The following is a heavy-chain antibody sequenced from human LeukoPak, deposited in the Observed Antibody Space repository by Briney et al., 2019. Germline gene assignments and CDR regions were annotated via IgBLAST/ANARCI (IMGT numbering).Heavy chain of an antibody. V-gene: IGHV3-13*04. CDR3: ARAVSGSYGYDY. J-gene: IGHJ4*02. CDR2: IGIAGDT. D-gene: IGHD1-26*01. Sequence: GGSLRLSCAASGFTFGSYGMHWVRQATGKGLEWVSGIGIAGDTYYTGSVKGRFIISRENAKNSLYLQMNSLRDGDTAVYYCARAVSGSYGYDYWGQGTLVTVSS. CDR1: GFTFGSYG.